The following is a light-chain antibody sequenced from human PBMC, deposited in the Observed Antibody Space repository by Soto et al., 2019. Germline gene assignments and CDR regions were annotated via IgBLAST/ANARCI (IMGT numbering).Light chain of an antibody. CDR1: SSDVGGYNY. CDR3: SSYTSSSTYV. V-gene: IGLV2-14*01. J-gene: IGLJ1*01. Sequence: QSALTQPASVSGSPGQSITISCTGTSSDVGGYNYVSWYQHHPGKAPKLMIYEVNNRPSGVSNRFSGSKSGNTASLTISGLQAEDEADYYCSSYTSSSTYVFGTGTKVTVL. CDR2: EVN.